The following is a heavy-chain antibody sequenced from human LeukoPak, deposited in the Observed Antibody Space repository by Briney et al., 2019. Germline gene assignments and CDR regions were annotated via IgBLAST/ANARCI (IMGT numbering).Heavy chain of an antibody. V-gene: IGHV4-39*07. D-gene: IGHD2-15*01. Sequence: SSETLSLTCTVSGGSISSSSYYWGWIRQPPGKGLEWIGSIYYSGSTYYNPSLKSRVTISVDTSKNQFSLKLSSVTAADTAVYYCARRIYYYGMDVWGQGTTVTVSS. CDR1: GGSISSSSYY. CDR2: IYYSGST. CDR3: ARRIYYYGMDV. J-gene: IGHJ6*02.